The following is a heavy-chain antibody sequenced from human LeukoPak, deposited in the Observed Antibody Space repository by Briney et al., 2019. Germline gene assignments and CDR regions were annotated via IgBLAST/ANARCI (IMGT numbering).Heavy chain of an antibody. CDR2: INPNSGGT. CDR1: GYTFTGYY. V-gene: IGHV1-2*02. CDR3: ARGGSGSYFSWLDP. D-gene: IGHD3-10*01. Sequence: ASVKVSCKASGYTFTGYYIHWVRQAPGQGLECMGWINPNSGGTNYAQKFQGRVTMTRDTSISTAYMEVNRLRSDDTAVYYCARGGSGSYFSWLDPWGQGTLVTVSS. J-gene: IGHJ5*02.